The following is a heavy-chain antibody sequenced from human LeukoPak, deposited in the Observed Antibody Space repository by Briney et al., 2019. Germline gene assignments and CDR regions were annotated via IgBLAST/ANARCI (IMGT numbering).Heavy chain of an antibody. J-gene: IGHJ4*02. CDR1: GFTFSDYY. V-gene: IGHV3-11*04. D-gene: IGHD3-10*01. CDR3: ARTSHITMVRGVYFDY. CDR2: ISSSGSTI. Sequence: GGSLRLSCAASGFTFSDYYMSWIRQAPGKGLEWVSYISSSGSTIYYADSVKGRFTIPRDNAKNSLYLQMNSLRAEDTAVYYCARTSHITMVRGVYFDYWGQGTLVTVSS.